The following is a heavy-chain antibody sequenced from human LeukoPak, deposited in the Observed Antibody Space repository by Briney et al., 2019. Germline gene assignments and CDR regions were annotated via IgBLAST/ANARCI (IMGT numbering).Heavy chain of an antibody. CDR1: GGSISSRSYY. CDR3: ASLSGDCSGGSCYDY. CDR2: IYYSGSA. Sequence: SETLSLTCTVSGGSISSRSYYWGWIRQPPGKGLEWIGSIYYSGSAYYNPSLKSRLTISVDTSKNQFSLKLRFVTAADTAVYYCASLSGDCSGGSCYDYWGQGTLVTVSS. D-gene: IGHD2-15*01. J-gene: IGHJ4*02. V-gene: IGHV4-39*01.